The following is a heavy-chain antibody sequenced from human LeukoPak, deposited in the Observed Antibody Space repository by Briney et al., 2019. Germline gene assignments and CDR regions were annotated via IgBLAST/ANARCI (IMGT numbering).Heavy chain of an antibody. CDR1: GFTFSSYS. D-gene: IGHD3-22*01. CDR2: ISTSSSYI. J-gene: IGHJ3*02. CDR3: ARDTSTMIALYAFDI. V-gene: IGHV3-21*01. Sequence: PGGSLRLSCAASGFTFSSYSMNWVRQAPGEGLEWVSSISTSSSYIYYADSVKGRFTISRDNAKNSLYLQMSSLRAGDTAVYYCARDTSTMIALYAFDIWGQGTMVTVSS.